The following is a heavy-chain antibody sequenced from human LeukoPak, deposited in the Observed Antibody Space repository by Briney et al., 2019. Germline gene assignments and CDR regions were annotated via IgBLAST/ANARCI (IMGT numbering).Heavy chain of an antibody. J-gene: IGHJ4*02. CDR3: ARVPSGSYSQDY. D-gene: IGHD1-26*01. CDR1: GGTFSSYA. V-gene: IGHV1-69*06. Sequence: ASVKVSCKASGGTFSSYAISWVRQAPGQGLEWMGGIIPIFGTANYAQKFQGRVTITADKSTSTAYMELSSLRSEDTAVYYCARVPSGSYSQDYWGQGTLVTVSS. CDR2: IIPIFGTA.